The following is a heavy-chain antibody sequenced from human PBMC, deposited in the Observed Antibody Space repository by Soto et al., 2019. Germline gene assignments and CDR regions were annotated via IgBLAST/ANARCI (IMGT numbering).Heavy chain of an antibody. CDR3: ATWHLQEHAYDI. J-gene: IGHJ3*02. Sequence: GGSLRLSCAASGFTFSSYGMHWVRQAPGKGLEWVAVIWYDGSNKYYADSVKGRFTISRDNSKNTLYLQMNSLRAEDTAVYYCATWHLQEHAYDIWGQGTMVTVSS. V-gene: IGHV3-33*01. CDR1: GFTFSSYG. CDR2: IWYDGSNK. D-gene: IGHD1-1*01.